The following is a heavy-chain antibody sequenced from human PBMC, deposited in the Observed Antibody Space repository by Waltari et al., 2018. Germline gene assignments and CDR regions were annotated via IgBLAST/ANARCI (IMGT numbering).Heavy chain of an antibody. CDR2: IYYSGST. D-gene: IGHD6-19*01. CDR1: GGSISSSSYY. J-gene: IGHJ4*02. CDR3: SSLAVAALYFWY. Sequence: QLQLQESGPGLVKPSETLSLTCTVSGGSISSSSYYWGWLRQPPGKGLEWIGSIYYSGSTYNDPAVKSRVTISVDTSKNHSSLKLSSLTSADTAVYYCSSLAVAALYFWYLGQGPLVTVSS. V-gene: IGHV4-39*02.